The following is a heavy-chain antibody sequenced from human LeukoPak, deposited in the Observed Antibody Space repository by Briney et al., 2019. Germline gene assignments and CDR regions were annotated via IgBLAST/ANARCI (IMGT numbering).Heavy chain of an antibody. D-gene: IGHD3/OR15-3a*01. CDR2: ISDDGSQK. CDR1: GFTFGAYA. V-gene: IGHV3-30*18. Sequence: PGGSLRLSCAASGFTFGAYAMDWVRQAPGKGLEWVAVISDDGSQKYYADSVKGRFTISRDNSEKTVFLHMNSLRTEDTAVYYCAKERFGSGYSYYYDEGMDVWGLGTTVTVSS. CDR3: AKERFGSGYSYYYDEGMDV. J-gene: IGHJ6*02.